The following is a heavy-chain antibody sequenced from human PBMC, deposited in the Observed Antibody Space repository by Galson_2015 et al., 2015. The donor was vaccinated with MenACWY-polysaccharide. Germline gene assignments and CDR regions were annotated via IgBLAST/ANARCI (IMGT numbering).Heavy chain of an antibody. CDR3: VRLSGWYFLNY. CDR1: GLTFSSYA. Sequence: SLRFSCAASGLTFSSYAMQWVRQAPGKGLKYVSAISSNGGTTYYADSVKGRFTISRDNSKNSLYLQMSSLRVEDTAVYYCVRLSGWYFLNYWGQGTLVTVSS. D-gene: IGHD6-19*01. V-gene: IGHV3-64D*08. CDR2: ISSNGGTT. J-gene: IGHJ4*02.